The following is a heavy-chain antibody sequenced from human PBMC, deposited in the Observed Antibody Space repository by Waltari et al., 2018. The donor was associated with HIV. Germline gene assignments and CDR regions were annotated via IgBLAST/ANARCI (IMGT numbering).Heavy chain of an antibody. CDR1: GFTFSSYG. CDR2: ILSDGYNK. CDR3: VKERGPFNGFDI. D-gene: IGHD3-16*01. Sequence: QVYLMESGGGVVQPGGSLKLSCAASGFTFSSYGMHWVRQAPGKGLEWVAVILSDGYNKFYADSVRGRFTFSRDNSKYTLSLQMNSLRAEDTALYYCVKERGPFNGFDIWGQGTMVTVSS. J-gene: IGHJ3*02. V-gene: IGHV3-33*06.